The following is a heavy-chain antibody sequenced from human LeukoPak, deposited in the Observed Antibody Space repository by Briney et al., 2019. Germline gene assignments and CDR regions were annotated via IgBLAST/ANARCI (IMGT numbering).Heavy chain of an antibody. CDR1: GFIFYSYA. Sequence: GGSLRLSCAASGFIFYSYAMTWVRQAPGKGLEWVSTISGTGGTTYYADSVKGRLTISRDASRHRVHLQLNSLRAEDTAIYYCAKGALRGYSAPGAFDFWGQGTLVTVSS. J-gene: IGHJ3*01. D-gene: IGHD5-18*01. CDR3: AKGALRGYSAPGAFDF. V-gene: IGHV3-23*01. CDR2: ISGTGGTT.